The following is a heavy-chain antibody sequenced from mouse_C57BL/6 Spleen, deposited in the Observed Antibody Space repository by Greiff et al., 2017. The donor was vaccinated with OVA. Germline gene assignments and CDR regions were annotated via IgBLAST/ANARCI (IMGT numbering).Heavy chain of an antibody. V-gene: IGHV5-9*01. J-gene: IGHJ4*01. CDR1: GFTFSSYT. Sequence: EVKVVESGGGLVKPGGSLKLSCAASGFTFSSYTMSWVRQTPEKRLEWVATISGGGGNTYYPDSVKGRFTISRDNAKNTLYLQMSSLRSEDTALYYCAREKTYYGSSLPYAMDYWGQGTSVTVSS. CDR3: AREKTYYGSSLPYAMDY. CDR2: ISGGGGNT. D-gene: IGHD1-1*01.